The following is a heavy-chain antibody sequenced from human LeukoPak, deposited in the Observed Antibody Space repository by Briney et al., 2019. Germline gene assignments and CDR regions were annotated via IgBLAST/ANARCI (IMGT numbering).Heavy chain of an antibody. D-gene: IGHD4-17*01. CDR3: ARADYVADAFDI. Sequence: GGSLRLSCAASGFTFSSYEMNWVRQAPGKGLEWVSYISSSGSTIYYADSVKGRFTISRDNAKNSLYLQMNSLRAEDTAVYYCARADYVADAFDIWGQGTMVTVSS. J-gene: IGHJ3*02. CDR1: GFTFSSYE. V-gene: IGHV3-48*03. CDR2: ISSSGSTI.